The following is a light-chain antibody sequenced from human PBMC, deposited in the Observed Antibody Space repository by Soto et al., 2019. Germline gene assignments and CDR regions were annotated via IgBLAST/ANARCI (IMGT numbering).Light chain of an antibody. J-gene: IGKJ4*01. Sequence: EIVLTQSPATLSLSPGERATLSCRASQSVSSYLAWYQQKPGQPPRLLIYDASNRATGIPAMFSGSGSGTDFTLTISSLEPDDSAVYYCQQRSNWPPLTFGGGTKVEIK. V-gene: IGKV3-11*01. CDR3: QQRSNWPPLT. CDR2: DAS. CDR1: QSVSSY.